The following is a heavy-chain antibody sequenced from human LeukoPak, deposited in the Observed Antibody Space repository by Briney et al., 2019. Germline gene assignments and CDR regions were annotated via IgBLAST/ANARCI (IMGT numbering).Heavy chain of an antibody. CDR3: GADTIAVAGT. CDR1: GFTFSSYS. CDR2: ISSSSSTI. V-gene: IGHV3-48*01. D-gene: IGHD6-19*01. Sequence: GGSLRLSCAASGFTFSSYSMNWVRQAPGKGLEWVSYISSSSSTIYYADSVKGRFTISRDNAKNSLYLQMNSLRAEDTAVYYCGADTIAVAGTWGQGTLVTVSS. J-gene: IGHJ5*02.